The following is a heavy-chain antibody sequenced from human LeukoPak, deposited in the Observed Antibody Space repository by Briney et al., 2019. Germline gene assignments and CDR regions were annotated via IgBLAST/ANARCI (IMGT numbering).Heavy chain of an antibody. Sequence: GSSVKVSCKASGGTFSNYAINWVRQAPGQGLEWMGGITPIFGTANYLQKFQGRVTITADESTRTAYMELSRLRSEDTAVYYCARGKLCLFYWGQGTLVTVSS. V-gene: IGHV1-69*01. CDR2: ITPIFGTA. CDR3: ARGKLCLFY. CDR1: GGTFSNYA. D-gene: IGHD5-18*01. J-gene: IGHJ4*02.